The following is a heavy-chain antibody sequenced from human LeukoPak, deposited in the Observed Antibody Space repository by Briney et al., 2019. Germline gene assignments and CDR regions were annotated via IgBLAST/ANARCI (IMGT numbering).Heavy chain of an antibody. J-gene: IGHJ3*02. CDR3: ATYSSTVYEEEDAFDI. CDR2: IIPILGIA. Sequence: GASVKVSCKASGYTFTSYAISWVRQAPGQGLEWMGRIIPILGIANYAQKFQGRVTITADKSTSTAYMELSSLRSEDTAVYYCATYSSTVYEEEDAFDIWGQGTMATVSS. V-gene: IGHV1-69*04. CDR1: GYTFTSYA. D-gene: IGHD4-17*01.